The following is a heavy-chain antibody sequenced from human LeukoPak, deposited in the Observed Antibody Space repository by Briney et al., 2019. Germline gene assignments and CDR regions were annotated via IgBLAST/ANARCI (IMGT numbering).Heavy chain of an antibody. V-gene: IGHV4-59*01. CDR1: GGSISSYY. CDR2: IYYSGST. J-gene: IGHJ5*02. D-gene: IGHD2-2*01. CDR3: ARVPVPAAIHDNWFDP. Sequence: PSETLSLTCTVSGGSISSYYWSWIRQPPGKGLEWIGYIYYSGSTNYNPSLKSRVTISVDTSKHQFSLKLSSVTAADTAVYYCARVPVPAAIHDNWFDPWGQGTLVTVSS.